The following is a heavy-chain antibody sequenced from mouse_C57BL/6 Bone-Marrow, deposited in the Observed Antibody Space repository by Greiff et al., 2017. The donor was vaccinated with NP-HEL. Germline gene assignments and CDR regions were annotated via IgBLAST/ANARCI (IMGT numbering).Heavy chain of an antibody. CDR2: IDPSDSET. D-gene: IGHD1-1*01. V-gene: IGHV1-52*01. CDR3: AREGLYYGSSSLYFDV. CDR1: GYTFTSYW. Sequence: VQRVESGAELVRPGSSVKLSCKASGYTFTSYWMHWVKQRPIQGLEWIGNIDPSDSETHYNQKFKDKATLTVDKSSSTAYMQLSSLTSEDSAVYYCAREGLYYGSSSLYFDVWGTGTTVTVSS. J-gene: IGHJ1*03.